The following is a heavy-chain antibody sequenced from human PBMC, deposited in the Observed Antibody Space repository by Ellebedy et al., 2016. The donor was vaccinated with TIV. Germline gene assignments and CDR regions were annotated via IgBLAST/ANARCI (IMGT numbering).Heavy chain of an antibody. V-gene: IGHV1-69*04. Sequence: AASVKVSCKASGYTFTSYGISWVRQAPGQGLEWMGRIIPILGIANYAQKFQGRVTITADKSTSTAYMELSSLRSEDTAVYYCARDLVAVAATGLDYWGQGTLVTVSS. D-gene: IGHD6-19*01. CDR3: ARDLVAVAATGLDY. J-gene: IGHJ4*02. CDR2: IIPILGIA. CDR1: GYTFTSYG.